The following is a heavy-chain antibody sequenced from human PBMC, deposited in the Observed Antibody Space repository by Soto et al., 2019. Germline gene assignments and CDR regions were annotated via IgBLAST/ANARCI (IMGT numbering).Heavy chain of an antibody. CDR3: ASYTAMFYYFDY. CDR1: GFTFSSYV. J-gene: IGHJ4*02. CDR2: ISGSSSYI. Sequence: GGSLRLSCVASGFTFSSYVMSWVRQAPGKGLEWVSTISGSSSYIYYADSVKGRFTISRDNAKNSLYLQMNSLRAEDTAVYYCASYTAMFYYFDYWGQGTLVTVSS. V-gene: IGHV3-21*01. D-gene: IGHD5-18*01.